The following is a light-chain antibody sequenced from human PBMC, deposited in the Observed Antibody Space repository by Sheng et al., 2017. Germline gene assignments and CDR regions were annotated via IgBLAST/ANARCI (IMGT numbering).Light chain of an antibody. CDR3: QTWVTGIGV. J-gene: IGLJ3*02. CDR1: SGHSTSN. V-gene: IGLV4-69*01. CDR2: LNSDGSH. Sequence: QPVLTQSPSASASLGASVKLTSILSSGHSTSNITWHQQLPEKGPRYQQQPEKGPRFLMKLNSDGSHFKGDGIPDRFSDSRSGTERYLAISSLQSDDEADYYCQTWVTGIGVFGGGTKLTVL.